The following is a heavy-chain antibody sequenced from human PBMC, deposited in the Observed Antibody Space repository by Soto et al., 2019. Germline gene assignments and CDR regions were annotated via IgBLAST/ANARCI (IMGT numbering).Heavy chain of an antibody. D-gene: IGHD6-25*01. CDR3: AYGSSSAWIDY. J-gene: IGHJ4*02. CDR1: GDSMRGYHFY. CDR2: AYFSGGNT. Sequence: ASETLSLTCSVSGDSMRGYHFYWGWTRQAPGKGLEWIGSAYFSGGNTYYSPSLKSRVSISVDTSKNEFSLRLTSLTAADTAVYFCAYGSSSAWIDYWGQGTLVTVSS. V-gene: IGHV4-39*01.